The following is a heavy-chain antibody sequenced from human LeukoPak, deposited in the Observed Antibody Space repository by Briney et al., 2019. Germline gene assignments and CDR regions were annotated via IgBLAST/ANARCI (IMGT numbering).Heavy chain of an antibody. V-gene: IGHV1-69*13. J-gene: IGHJ6*03. CDR2: IIPIFGTA. CDR1: GGTFSSYA. CDR3: ARAHVVPAAAYYYYCYMDG. Sequence: GASVKVSCKASGGTFSSYAISWLRQAPGHGREWTGGIIPIFGTANYAQKLQGRVTITADECTSPAYSKLVSLRAEDTAVYYCARAHVVPAAAYYYYCYMDGRRKGATVTVSS. D-gene: IGHD2-2*01.